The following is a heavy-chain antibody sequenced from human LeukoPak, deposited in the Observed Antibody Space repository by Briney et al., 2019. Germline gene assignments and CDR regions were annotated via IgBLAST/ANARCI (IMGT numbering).Heavy chain of an antibody. D-gene: IGHD3-10*01. J-gene: IGHJ4*02. CDR1: GYTFTSYA. CDR2: INPNSGGT. V-gene: IGHV1-2*02. CDR3: ARGRPTYYGDPYYFDY. Sequence: ASVKVSCKASGYTFTSYAMNWVRQAPGQGLEWMGWINPNSGGTNYAQKFQGRVTMTRDTSISTAYMELSRLRSDDTAVYYCARGRPTYYGDPYYFDYWGQGTLVTVSS.